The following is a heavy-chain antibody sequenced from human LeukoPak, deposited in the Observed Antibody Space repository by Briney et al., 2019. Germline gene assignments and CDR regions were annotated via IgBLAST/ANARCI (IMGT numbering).Heavy chain of an antibody. CDR3: AKGYCSSTSCFARPHS. CDR1: GYTFTSYY. J-gene: IGHJ4*02. Sequence: ASVKVSCKASGYTFTSYYMHWVRQAPGQGLEWMGIINPSGGSTSYAQKFQGRVTMTRDTSTSTVYMELSSLRSEDTAVYYCAKGYCSSTSCFARPHSWGQGTLVTVSS. D-gene: IGHD2-2*01. V-gene: IGHV1-46*01. CDR2: INPSGGST.